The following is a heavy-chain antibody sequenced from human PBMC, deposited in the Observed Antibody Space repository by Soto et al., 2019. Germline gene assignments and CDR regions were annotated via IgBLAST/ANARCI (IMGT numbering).Heavy chain of an antibody. CDR1: GYTFTSED. Sequence: QVQLVQSGAEVKKPGASVKVSCKASGYTFTSEDINWVRQATGQGLEWMGWMNPNSGNTGYAQKFQGRVTMTRNTSISTAYMELSSLRSEDTAVYYCARGPDGRGRYSYGYDYWGQGTLVTVSS. CDR3: ARGPDGRGRYSYGYDY. V-gene: IGHV1-8*01. J-gene: IGHJ4*02. D-gene: IGHD5-18*01. CDR2: MNPNSGNT.